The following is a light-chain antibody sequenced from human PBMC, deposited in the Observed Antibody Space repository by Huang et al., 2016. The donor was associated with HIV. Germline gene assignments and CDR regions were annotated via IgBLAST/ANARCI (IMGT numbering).Light chain of an antibody. CDR2: GAS. V-gene: IGKV3-15*01. CDR1: QSVNSN. J-gene: IGKJ2*01. Sequence: EMVMTQSPDTLSVSPGERATLSCRASQSVNSNLAWYQQKPGQAPRLLIYGASTRATGSPARFSGSGSGTEFTLTISSLQSEDFAVYYCQQYNNWPPYTFGQGTKLEIK. CDR3: QQYNNWPPYT.